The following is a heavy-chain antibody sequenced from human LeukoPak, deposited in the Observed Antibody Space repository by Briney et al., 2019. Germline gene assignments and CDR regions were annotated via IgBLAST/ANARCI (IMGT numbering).Heavy chain of an antibody. Sequence: GGSLRLSCEASGFTFSSYSMNWVRQAPGKGLEWVSSISSSSSYIYYADSVKGRFTISRDNAKNSLYLQMNSLRAEDTAVYYCARDMADTVVLGGATIDYWGQGTLVTVSS. CDR1: GFTFSSYS. J-gene: IGHJ4*02. CDR3: ARDMADTVVLGGATIDY. D-gene: IGHD2-15*01. V-gene: IGHV3-21*01. CDR2: ISSSSSYI.